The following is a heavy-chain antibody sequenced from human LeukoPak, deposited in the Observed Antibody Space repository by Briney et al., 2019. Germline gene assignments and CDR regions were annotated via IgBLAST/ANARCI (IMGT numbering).Heavy chain of an antibody. Sequence: PSETLSLTCTASGGSISSYYWSWIRQPPGKGLEWIGYIYYSGSTNYNPSLKSRVTISVDTSKDQFSLKLSSVTAADTAVYYCARLDTAYYYYYGMDVWGQGTTVTVSS. CDR3: ARLDTAYYYYYGMDV. D-gene: IGHD2-21*02. CDR2: IYYSGST. CDR1: GGSISSYY. J-gene: IGHJ6*02. V-gene: IGHV4-59*08.